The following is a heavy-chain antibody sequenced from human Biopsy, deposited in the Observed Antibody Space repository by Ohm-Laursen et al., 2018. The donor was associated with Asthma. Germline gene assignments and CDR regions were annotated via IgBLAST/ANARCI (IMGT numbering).Heavy chain of an antibody. D-gene: IGHD2-2*01. Sequence: GSSVKVSCKSLGGTFNTYVIGWVRQAPGQGLEWMGGINPVFDTTTYPQKFQDRVTITADDSTSTVYMELSSLRSEDTAVYYCARKAGSCISRTCYSLDFWGQGTLVTVSS. V-gene: IGHV1-69*01. CDR3: ARKAGSCISRTCYSLDF. CDR1: GGTFNTYV. J-gene: IGHJ4*02. CDR2: INPVFDTT.